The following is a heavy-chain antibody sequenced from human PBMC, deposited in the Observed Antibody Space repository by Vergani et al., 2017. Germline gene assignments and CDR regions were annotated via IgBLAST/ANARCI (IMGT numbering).Heavy chain of an antibody. CDR2: LTGGGGST. CDR1: GFTFSTYA. D-gene: IGHD1-26*01. CDR3: VKDAGCYENFFDS. J-gene: IGHJ4*02. Sequence: EVQLLESGGSLKQPGGSVRLSCAASGFTFSTYAMHWVRQAPGKGLEWVSALTGGGGSTYYADSFKGRCIISRDNSKDTLYLQMNSLRSEDTATYYCVKDAGCYENFFDSWGQGTLVTVSS. V-gene: IGHV3-23*01.